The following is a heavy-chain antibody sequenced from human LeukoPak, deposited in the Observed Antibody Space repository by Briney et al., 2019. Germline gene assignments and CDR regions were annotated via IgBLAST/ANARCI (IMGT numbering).Heavy chain of an antibody. V-gene: IGHV4-59*01. D-gene: IGHD6-19*01. Sequence: SETLSLTCTVSGGXISSYYCNWIRQPPGKGLEWLGYIYYSGSTNYNPSLKSRVTISVNTSKNQFSLNLSSVTAADTAAYYCARGRWSSGWFDYWGQGTLVTVSS. CDR2: IYYSGST. J-gene: IGHJ4*02. CDR3: ARGRWSSGWFDY. CDR1: GGXISSYY.